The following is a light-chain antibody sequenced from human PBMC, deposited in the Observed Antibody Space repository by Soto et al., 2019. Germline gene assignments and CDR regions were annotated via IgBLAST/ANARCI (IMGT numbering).Light chain of an antibody. CDR1: IGHSNYA. CDR3: QTWGTGIWV. CDR2: LNSDGSH. J-gene: IGLJ3*02. V-gene: IGLV4-69*01. Sequence: QAVVTQSPSASASLGASVKLTCTLSIGHSNYAVAWHQQQPEKGPRYLMKLNSDGSHNKGDGIPDRFSGSSSGAERYLTISSLQSEDEADYYCQTWGTGIWVFGGGTKVTVL.